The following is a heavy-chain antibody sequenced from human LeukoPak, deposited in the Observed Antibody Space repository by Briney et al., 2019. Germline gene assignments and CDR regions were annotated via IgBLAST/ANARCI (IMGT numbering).Heavy chain of an antibody. V-gene: IGHV1-18*01. CDR1: GYTFTSYG. CDR3: ARGTAHYDFWSGYYRSYWFDP. D-gene: IGHD3-3*01. CDR2: ISAYNGNT. Sequence: AASVKVSCKASGYTFTSYGISWVRQAPGQGLEWMGWISAYNGNTNYAQKLQGRVTMTTDTSTSTAYMELSSLRSEDTAVYYCARGTAHYDFWSGYYRSYWFDPWGQGTLVTVSS. J-gene: IGHJ5*02.